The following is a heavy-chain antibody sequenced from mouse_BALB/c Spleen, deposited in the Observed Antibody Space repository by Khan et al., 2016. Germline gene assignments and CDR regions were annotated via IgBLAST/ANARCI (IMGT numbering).Heavy chain of an antibody. CDR3: ARHRGTSRATFDD. CDR2: IRSGGSYT. V-gene: IGHV5-6*01. CDR1: GFTFSSYG. Sequence: EVELVESGGDLVKPGGSLKLSCAASGFTFSSYGLSWVRQTPDKRLEWVATIRSGGSYTYYPDSVKGRFTISRANAKNTLYLQMSSLKSEETALYYCARHRGTSRATFDDWGQGTTLTVST. J-gene: IGHJ2*01. D-gene: IGHD3-2*01.